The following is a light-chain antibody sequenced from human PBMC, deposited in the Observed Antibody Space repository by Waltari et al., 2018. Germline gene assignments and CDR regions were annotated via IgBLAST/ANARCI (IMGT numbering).Light chain of an antibody. V-gene: IGLV3-10*01. J-gene: IGLJ3*02. CDR2: EDI. CDR1: ALSKKY. CDR3: YSTDFSGHDRV. Sequence: SYELTQPPSVSVSPGQTARINCSGDALSKKYAYWYQQKSGQAPVLVIYEDIKRPTGIPARFSGSSSGTTATLTISGAHVDDEADYYCYSTDFSGHDRVFGGGTKLTIL.